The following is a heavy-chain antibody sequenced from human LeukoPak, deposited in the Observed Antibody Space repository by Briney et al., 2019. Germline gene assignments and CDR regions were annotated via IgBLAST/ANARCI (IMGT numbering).Heavy chain of an antibody. CDR2: ISYDGSNK. D-gene: IGHD2-15*01. CDR1: GFTFSNYA. J-gene: IGHJ6*02. Sequence: PGRSLRLSCAASGFTFSNYAMYWVRQAPGKGLEWVAVISYDGSNKYYADSVKGRFTISRDNSKNTLYPQMNSLRAEDTAVYYCARGCGASCSQSSYYGMDVWGQGTTVTVSS. CDR3: ARGCGASCSQSSYYGMDV. V-gene: IGHV3-30*14.